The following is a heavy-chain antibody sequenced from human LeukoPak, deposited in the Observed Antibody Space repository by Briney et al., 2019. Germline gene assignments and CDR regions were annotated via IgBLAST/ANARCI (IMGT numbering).Heavy chain of an antibody. CDR3: ARAPDRRLGGSGSSYFDY. V-gene: IGHV1-8*01. Sequence: GASVKVSCKASGYTFTSYDINWVRQATGQGLEWMGWMNPNSGNTGYAPKFQGRVTMTRNTSITTAYMELSSLRSEDTAVYYCARAPDRRLGGSGSSYFDYWGQGTLVTVSS. D-gene: IGHD3-10*01. CDR1: GYTFTSYD. CDR2: MNPNSGNT. J-gene: IGHJ4*02.